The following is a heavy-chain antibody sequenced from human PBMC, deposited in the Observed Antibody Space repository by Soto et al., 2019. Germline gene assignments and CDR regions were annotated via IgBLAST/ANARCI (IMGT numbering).Heavy chain of an antibody. CDR1: GDSVSSSSVA. D-gene: IGHD2-15*01. Sequence: SHTLSLTCVISGDSVSSSSVALNWVRQSPSRGLEWLGRTYYRSRWYSDFAVSVRGRIVINADTSKSQFSLQLNSVTPEDTAVYFCARSEEDSDYYYYGLDVWGQGTTVTVSS. V-gene: IGHV6-1*01. CDR3: ARSEEDSDYYYYGLDV. CDR2: TYYRSRWYS. J-gene: IGHJ6*02.